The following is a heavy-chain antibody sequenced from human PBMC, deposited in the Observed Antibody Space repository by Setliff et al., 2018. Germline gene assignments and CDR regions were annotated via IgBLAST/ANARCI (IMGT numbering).Heavy chain of an antibody. CDR1: GGSISSSSYY. Sequence: SETLSLTCTVSGGSISSSSYYWGWIRQPPGKGLEWIGSIYYSGSTYYNPSLKNRVTISVDTSKNQFSLKLSSVTAADTAVYYCASVVEDYYDSSGYFLPSYYFDYWGQGTLVTVSS. D-gene: IGHD3-22*01. CDR3: ASVVEDYYDSSGYFLPSYYFDY. CDR2: IYYSGST. J-gene: IGHJ4*02. V-gene: IGHV4-39*07.